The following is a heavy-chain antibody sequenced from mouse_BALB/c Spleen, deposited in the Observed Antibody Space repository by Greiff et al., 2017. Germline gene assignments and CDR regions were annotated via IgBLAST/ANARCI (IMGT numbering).Heavy chain of an antibody. J-gene: IGHJ4*01. CDR1: GFTFSNYW. Sequence: EVKLMESGGGLVQPGGSMKLSCVASGFTFSNYWMNWVRQSPEKGLEWVAEIRLKSNNYATHYAESVKGRFTISRDDSKSSVYLQMNNLRAEDTGIYYCTRGMDYWGQGTSVTVSS. CDR3: TRGMDY. CDR2: IRLKSNNYAT. V-gene: IGHV6-6*02.